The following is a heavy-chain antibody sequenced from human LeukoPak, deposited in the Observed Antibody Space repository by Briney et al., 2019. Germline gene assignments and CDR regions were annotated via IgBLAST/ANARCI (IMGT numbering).Heavy chain of an antibody. J-gene: IGHJ6*03. Sequence: SETLSLTCTVSGYSISSGYYWGWIRRPPGKGLEWIGSIYHSGSTYYNPSLKSRVTISVDTSKNQFSLKLSSVTAADTAVYYCARSGGSGSYWAFYYYMDVWGKGTTVTISS. D-gene: IGHD3-10*01. V-gene: IGHV4-38-2*02. CDR3: ARSGGSGSYWAFYYYMDV. CDR2: IYHSGST. CDR1: GYSISSGYY.